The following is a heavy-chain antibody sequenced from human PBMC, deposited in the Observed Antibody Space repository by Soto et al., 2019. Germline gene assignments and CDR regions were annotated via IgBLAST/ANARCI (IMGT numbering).Heavy chain of an antibody. Sequence: GGSLRLSCAASGFAFSSYAMSWVRKTPGEGLEWVSAISGSGYSTYYADSVKGRFTISRDSSKSTLYLQMNSLRAEDTAVYYCAKDIVATRIAWFDYWGQGTLVTVSS. CDR1: GFAFSSYA. CDR3: AKDIVATRIAWFDY. J-gene: IGHJ4*02. CDR2: ISGSGYST. V-gene: IGHV3-23*01. D-gene: IGHD5-12*01.